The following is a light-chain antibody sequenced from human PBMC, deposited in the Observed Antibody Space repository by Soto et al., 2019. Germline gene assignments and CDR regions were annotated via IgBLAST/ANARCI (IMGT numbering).Light chain of an antibody. Sequence: QSVLTQPASVSDSPGQSITISCTGTSSDVGGYNFVSWYQQHPGKPPQLIIYDVANRPSGVSNRFSGSKSGSTASLIISSLQTDDEDDYYCVSYTSSTTYVFGTGTKLTVL. V-gene: IGLV2-14*03. J-gene: IGLJ1*01. CDR2: DVA. CDR3: VSYTSSTTYV. CDR1: SSDVGGYNF.